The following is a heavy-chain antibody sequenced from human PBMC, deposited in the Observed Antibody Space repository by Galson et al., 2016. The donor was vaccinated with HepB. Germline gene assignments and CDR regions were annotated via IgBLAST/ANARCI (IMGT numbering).Heavy chain of an antibody. D-gene: IGHD1-1*01. CDR1: SGSFSNSDYY. CDR2: FYYSRRT. CDR3: ARGQLGKGALDI. V-gene: IGHV4-39*07. J-gene: IGHJ3*02. Sequence: ETLSLTCAVSSGSFSNSDYYWGWIRQPPGKGLAWIGSFYYSRRTYYNPSLKSRVTISVDTSKNQFSLKLSSVTAADTALYYCARGQLGKGALDIWGQGTMVTVSS.